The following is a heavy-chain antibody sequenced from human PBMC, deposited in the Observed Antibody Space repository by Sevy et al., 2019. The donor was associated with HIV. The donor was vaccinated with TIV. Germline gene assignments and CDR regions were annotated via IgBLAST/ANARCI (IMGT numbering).Heavy chain of an antibody. Sequence: GGSLRLSCKTSGFTFSTYAIHWVPQAPGKGLEWVASISRTPATTYYADSVRDRFTISRDNAKNSLYLEMNSLRDEDTAVYYCAREAYYYDSREANWFDPWGQGTLVTVSS. CDR3: AREAYYYDSREANWFDP. V-gene: IGHV3-48*02. CDR1: GFTFSTYA. CDR2: ISRTPATT. J-gene: IGHJ5*02. D-gene: IGHD3-22*01.